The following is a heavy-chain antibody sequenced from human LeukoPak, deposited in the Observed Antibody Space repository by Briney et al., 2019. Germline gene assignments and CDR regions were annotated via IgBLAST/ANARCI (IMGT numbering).Heavy chain of an antibody. J-gene: IGHJ4*02. CDR2: ISGSGGST. CDR3: AKREYSSGWVYYFDY. Sequence: GESLRLSCAASGFTFSSYAMSWVRQAPGKGLEWVSAISGSGGSTYYADSVKGRFTISRDNSKNTLYLQMNSLRAEDTAVYYCAKREYSSGWVYYFDYWGQGTLVTVSS. CDR1: GFTFSSYA. V-gene: IGHV3-23*01. D-gene: IGHD6-19*01.